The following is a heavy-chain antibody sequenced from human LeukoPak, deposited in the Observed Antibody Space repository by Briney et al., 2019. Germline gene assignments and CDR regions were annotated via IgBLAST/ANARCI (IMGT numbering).Heavy chain of an antibody. CDR2: ISWSSGSI. V-gene: IGHV3-9*01. J-gene: IGHJ6*02. CDR1: GFTFDDYA. CDR3: ANGVAPYYYYGMDV. Sequence: GGSLRLSCAASGFTFDDYAMHWVRQAPGKGLEWVSGISWSSGSIGYADSVKGRFTISRDNAKNSLYLQMNSLRAEDTALYYCANGVAPYYYYGMDVWGQGTTVTVSS. D-gene: IGHD3-3*01.